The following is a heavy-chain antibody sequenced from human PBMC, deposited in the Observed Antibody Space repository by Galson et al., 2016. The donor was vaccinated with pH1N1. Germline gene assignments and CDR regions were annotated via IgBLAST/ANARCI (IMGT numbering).Heavy chain of an antibody. CDR1: GGSITSDSDF. CDR3: ARESLEWLIISGHRVQLNWFDP. J-gene: IGHJ5*02. D-gene: IGHD3-3*01. Sequence: TLSLTCTVSGGSITSDSDFWTWIRQPAGKGLEWIGRVSGTGSTNYNPSLKGRVTISIDTSKSQFSLKMASVTAADTAVYFCARESLEWLIISGHRVQLNWFDPWGQGTLVTVSS. CDR2: VSGTGST. V-gene: IGHV4-61*02.